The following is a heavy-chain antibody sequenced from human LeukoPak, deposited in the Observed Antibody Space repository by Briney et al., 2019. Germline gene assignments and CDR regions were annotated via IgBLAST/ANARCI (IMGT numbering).Heavy chain of an antibody. V-gene: IGHV3-21*01. CDR3: ASSRYDSSGYYGIIGY. J-gene: IGHJ4*02. CDR2: ISRSSNYK. Sequence: PGGSLRLSCAASGFTFSSYSMNWVRQAPGKGLEWVSSISRSSNYKYYADSVKGRFTISRDNAKNSLYLQMNSLRAEDTALYYCASSRYDSSGYYGIIGYWGRGTLVTVSS. CDR1: GFTFSSYS. D-gene: IGHD3-22*01.